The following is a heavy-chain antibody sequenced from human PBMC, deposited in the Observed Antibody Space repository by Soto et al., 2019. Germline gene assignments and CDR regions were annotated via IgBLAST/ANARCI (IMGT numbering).Heavy chain of an antibody. D-gene: IGHD6-13*01. V-gene: IGHV3-21*01. J-gene: IGHJ4*02. CDR1: GFTFSSYS. Sequence: EVQLVESGGGLVKPGGSLRLSCAASGFTFSSYSMNWVRQAPGKGLEWVSSISSSSSYIYYADSVKGRFTISRDNAKNSLYLQMNSLRAEDTAVYYCATSGYSSSWYVAYWGQGTLVTVSS. CDR3: ATSGYSSSWYVAY. CDR2: ISSSSSYI.